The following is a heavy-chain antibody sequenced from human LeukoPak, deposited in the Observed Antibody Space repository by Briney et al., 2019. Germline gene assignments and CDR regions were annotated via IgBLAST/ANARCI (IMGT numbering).Heavy chain of an antibody. CDR3: ARDKLGDVAVAEAFFDY. D-gene: IGHD6-19*01. Sequence: GGSLRLSCAASGFTFSSYWMSWVRQAPGKGLEWVANIKQDGSEKYYVDSVKGRFTISRDNPRDSLYLQMNSLRADDTAVYYCARDKLGDVAVAEAFFDYWGQGTLVTVSS. CDR1: GFTFSSYW. V-gene: IGHV3-7*01. CDR2: IKQDGSEK. J-gene: IGHJ4*02.